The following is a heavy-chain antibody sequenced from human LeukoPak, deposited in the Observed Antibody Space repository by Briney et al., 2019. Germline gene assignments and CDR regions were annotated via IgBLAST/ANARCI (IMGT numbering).Heavy chain of an antibody. CDR1: GYTFTNYY. D-gene: IGHD6-13*01. CDR2: INPSDDTT. V-gene: IGHV1-46*01. J-gene: IGHJ6*02. Sequence: ASVKVSCKASGYTFTNYYTHWVRQAPGQGLEWMGMINPSDDTTKYAQKFQGRVTMTRDTSTSTVYMELSSLASNDTAVYYCGRHVRSIEAAGLFYYYGVDVWGQGTTVTVYS. CDR3: GRHVRSIEAAGLFYYYGVDV.